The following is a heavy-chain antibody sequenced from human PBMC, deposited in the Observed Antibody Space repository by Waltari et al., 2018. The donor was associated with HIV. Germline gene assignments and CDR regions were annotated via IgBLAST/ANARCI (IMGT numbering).Heavy chain of an antibody. CDR3: ARIITMFGVVIIPSWFDP. CDR1: GGSISSSSYY. Sequence: QLQLQESGPGLVKPSETLSLTCTVSGGSISSSSYYWGWIRQPPGKGLEWIGSIYYSGSTNYNTYLKCRVTISVDTSNNQFSRMMSSVSSADTAVYYCARIITMFGVVIIPSWFDPWGQGTLVTVSS. CDR2: IYYSGST. J-gene: IGHJ5*02. D-gene: IGHD3-3*01. V-gene: IGHV4-39*01.